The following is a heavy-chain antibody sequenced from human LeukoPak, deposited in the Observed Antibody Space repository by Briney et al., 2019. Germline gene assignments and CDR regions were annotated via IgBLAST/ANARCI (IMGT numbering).Heavy chain of an antibody. CDR2: ISAGGATI. V-gene: IGHV3-23*01. D-gene: IGHD1-26*01. CDR1: GFSFSTYA. Sequence: PGGSLRLSCAASGFSFSTYAMSWVRQAPGKGLEWVSAISAGGATIYYADSVKGRFTVSRGNSKNTLYLHMNSLRAEDTAVYYCAKDSGGTYFYYYYYMDVWGKGTSVTVSS. CDR3: AKDSGGTYFYYYYYMDV. J-gene: IGHJ6*03.